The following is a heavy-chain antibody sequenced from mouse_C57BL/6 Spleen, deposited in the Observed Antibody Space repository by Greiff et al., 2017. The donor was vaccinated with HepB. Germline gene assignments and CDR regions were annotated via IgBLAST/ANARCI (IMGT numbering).Heavy chain of an antibody. Sequence: VQLQQSGAELVKPGASVKLSCKASGYTFTSYWMHWVKQRPGRGLEWIGRIDPNSGGTKYNEKFKSKATLTVDKPSSTAYMQLSSLTSEASAVYYWARCLLVSYYYAMDYWGQGTSVTVSS. J-gene: IGHJ4*01. V-gene: IGHV1-72*01. CDR3: ARCLLVSYYYAMDY. D-gene: IGHD6-2*01. CDR2: IDPNSGGT. CDR1: GYTFTSYW.